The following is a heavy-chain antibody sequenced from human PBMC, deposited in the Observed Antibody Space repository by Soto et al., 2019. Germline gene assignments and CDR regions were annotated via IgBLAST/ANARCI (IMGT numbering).Heavy chain of an antibody. J-gene: IGHJ5*02. Sequence: QVQLVQSGAEVKKPGSSVNVSCKTSGATFGNTAVTWVRQAPGQGLEWMGGIVPMFGTANYAQKFQGRGTITADESTNTAYMELSSLRSDDTAVYYCARDGDPGYAFWSGPLGGGRFDPWGQGTLVTVSS. CDR2: IVPMFGTA. CDR3: ARDGDPGYAFWSGPLGGGRFDP. CDR1: GATFGNTA. D-gene: IGHD3-3*01. V-gene: IGHV1-69*12.